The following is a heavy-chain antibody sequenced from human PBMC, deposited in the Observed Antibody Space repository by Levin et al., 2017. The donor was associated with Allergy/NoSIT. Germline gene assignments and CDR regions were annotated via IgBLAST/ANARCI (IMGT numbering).Heavy chain of an antibody. V-gene: IGHV3-33*01. Sequence: GGSLRLSCAASGFTLSGYGMHWVRQAPGKGLEWVAVIWYDGRNKYYADSVKGRFTVSRDNSNNTLYLQLNSLRAEDTAVYYCAGGEHGGTVDYYHRMDVWGKGTTVTVSS. D-gene: IGHD1-7*01. CDR3: AGGEHGGTVDYYHRMDV. CDR1: GFTLSGYG. J-gene: IGHJ6*04. CDR2: IWYDGRNK.